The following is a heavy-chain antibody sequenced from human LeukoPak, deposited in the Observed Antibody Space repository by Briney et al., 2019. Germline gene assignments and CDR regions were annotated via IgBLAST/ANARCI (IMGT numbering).Heavy chain of an antibody. CDR1: GFTFSSYE. V-gene: IGHV3-48*03. Sequence: GGSLRLSCAASGFTFSSYEMNWVRQAPGKGLEWVSYISSSGSTSYYADSMKGRFTSSRDNAKNSLYLQMNSLRAEDTAVYYCAELGITMIGGVWGKGTTVAISS. D-gene: IGHD3-10*02. CDR2: ISSSGSTS. CDR3: AELGITMIGGV. J-gene: IGHJ6*04.